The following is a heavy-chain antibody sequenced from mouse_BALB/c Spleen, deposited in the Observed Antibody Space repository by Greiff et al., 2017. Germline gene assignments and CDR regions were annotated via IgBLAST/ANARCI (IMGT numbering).Heavy chain of an antibody. J-gene: IGHJ1*01. V-gene: IGHV5-9-4*01. CDR2: ISSGGSYT. CDR1: GFTFSSYA. Sequence: DVQLVESGGGLVKPGGSLKLSCAASGFTFSSYAMSWVRQSPEKRLEWVAEISSGGSYTYYPDTVTGRFTISRDNAKNTLYLEMSSLRSEDTAMYYCAREGVTTVGYFDVWGAGTTVTVSS. CDR3: AREGVTTVGYFDV. D-gene: IGHD1-1*01.